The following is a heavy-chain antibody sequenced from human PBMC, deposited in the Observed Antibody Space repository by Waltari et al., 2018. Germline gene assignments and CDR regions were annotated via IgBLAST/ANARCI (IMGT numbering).Heavy chain of an antibody. CDR3: AIGGVETSWYWRY. J-gene: IGHJ4*02. CDR1: GFTVRSLW. V-gene: IGHV3-7*01. Sequence: EVQVVESGGGLVQPGGSLRLSGRASGFTVRSLWMTWVRQAPGKGLEWVANIKTDGSETYYVDSVKGRFTISRDNTKNSLYLQMSSLRAEDTAVYYCAIGGVETSWYWRYWGQGTLVTVSS. D-gene: IGHD6-13*01. CDR2: IKTDGSET.